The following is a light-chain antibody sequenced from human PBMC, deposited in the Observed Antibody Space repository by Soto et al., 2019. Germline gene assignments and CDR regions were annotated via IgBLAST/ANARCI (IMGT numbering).Light chain of an antibody. CDR2: GAS. V-gene: IGKV1-5*01. CDR1: QSIRYY. J-gene: IGKJ1*01. CDR3: QHHNSYSQT. Sequence: DIQLTQSPPNLSASVGDRVTITCRASQSIRYYLAWYQQMPGKAPKLLIYGASSLQSGVPSRFSGSGSGTEFTLTISSLQPDDFATYFCQHHNSYSQTFGQGTKVDIK.